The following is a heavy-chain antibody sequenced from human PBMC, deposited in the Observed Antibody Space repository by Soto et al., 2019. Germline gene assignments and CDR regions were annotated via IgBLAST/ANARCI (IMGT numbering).Heavy chain of an antibody. CDR2: IIPILGIA. Sequence: QVQLVQSGAEVKKPGSSVKVSCKASGGTFSSYTISWVRQAPGQGLEWMGRIIPILGIANYAEKFQGRVTITADKSTSRAYMDLSSMTSADTAGYYCASGFGGPPADYWGQGTLVSVSS. J-gene: IGHJ4*02. D-gene: IGHD3-10*01. CDR1: GGTFSSYT. CDR3: ASGFGGPPADY. V-gene: IGHV1-69*02.